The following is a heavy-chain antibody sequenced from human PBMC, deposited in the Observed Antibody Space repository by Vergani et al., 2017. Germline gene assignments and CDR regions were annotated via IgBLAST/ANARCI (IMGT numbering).Heavy chain of an antibody. Sequence: EVQLLESGGDLVQPGASLRLSCAASGFTLIIHAMSWVRQAPGKGLEWVSTPSASDRHTHYAESIKGRFTISRDNSKNTLFLHMNSLRPEDTAVYYYARVCRSEGGGTCGAFHIWGQRTIVTDSS. J-gene: IGHJ3*02. CDR2: PSASDRHT. D-gene: IGHD2-15*01. CDR1: GFTLIIHA. V-gene: IGHV3-23*01. CDR3: ARVCRSEGGGTCGAFHI.